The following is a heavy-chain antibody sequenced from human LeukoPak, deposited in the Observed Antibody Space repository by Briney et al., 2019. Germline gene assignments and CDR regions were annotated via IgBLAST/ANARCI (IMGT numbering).Heavy chain of an antibody. J-gene: IGHJ5*02. D-gene: IGHD6-6*01. CDR2: ISGGST. CDR1: GFTFSSYA. CDR3: AKDVIAARPVWFDP. Sequence: GGSLRLSCAASGFTFSSYAMSWVRQAPGKGLEWVSAISGGSTYYADSVKGRFTISRDNSKNTLYLQMNSLRAEDTAVYYCAKDVIAARPVWFDPWGQGTLVTVSS. V-gene: IGHV3-23*01.